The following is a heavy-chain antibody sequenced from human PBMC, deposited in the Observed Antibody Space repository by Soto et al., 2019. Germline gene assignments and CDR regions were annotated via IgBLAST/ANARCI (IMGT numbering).Heavy chain of an antibody. J-gene: IGHJ4*02. D-gene: IGHD3-10*01. CDR2: ISGSGGST. V-gene: IGHV3-23*01. CDR1: GFTFSSYA. Sequence: GGSLRLSCAASGFTFSSYAMSWVRQAPGKGLEWVSAISGSGGSTYYADSVKGRFTISRDNSKNTLYLQMNSLRAEDTAVYYCANLGNRIWFGESHFHYWGQGTLVTVSS. CDR3: ANLGNRIWFGESHFHY.